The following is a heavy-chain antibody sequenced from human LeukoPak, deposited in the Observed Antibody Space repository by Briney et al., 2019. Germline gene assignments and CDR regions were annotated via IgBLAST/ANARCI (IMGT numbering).Heavy chain of an antibody. V-gene: IGHV4-39*01. CDR2: IYYSGST. D-gene: IGHD3-22*01. Sequence: SETLSLTCTVSGGSISSSSYYWGWIRQPPGKGLEWIGSIYYSGSTYYNPSLKSRVTISVDTSKNQFSLKLSSVTAADTAVYYCARFPSYYYDSSGYYSSGYYYYYYRMDVWGQGTTVTVSS. CDR1: GGSISSSSYY. CDR3: ARFPSYYYDSSGYYSSGYYYYYYRMDV. J-gene: IGHJ6*02.